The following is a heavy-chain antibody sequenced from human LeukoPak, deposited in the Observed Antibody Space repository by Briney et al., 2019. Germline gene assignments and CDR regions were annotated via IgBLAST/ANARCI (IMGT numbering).Heavy chain of an antibody. CDR1: GFTFSSYA. V-gene: IGHV3-23*01. CDR3: AKFGGAGIYDMGYY. Sequence: GGSLRLSCAASGFTFSSYAMSWVRQAPGKGLEWVSAISGSGGSTYYADSVKGWFTISRDNSKNTLYLQMNSLRAEDTAVYYCAKFGGAGIYDMGYYWGQGTLVTVSS. D-gene: IGHD3-16*01. J-gene: IGHJ4*02. CDR2: ISGSGGST.